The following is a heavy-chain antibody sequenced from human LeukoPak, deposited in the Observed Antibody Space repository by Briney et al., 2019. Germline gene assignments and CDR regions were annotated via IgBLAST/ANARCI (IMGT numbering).Heavy chain of an antibody. CDR3: ARMGRPVPAAMLPSSHFDY. CDR2: INHSGST. V-gene: IGHV4-34*01. J-gene: IGHJ4*02. Sequence: SETLSLTCAVYGGSFSGYYWSWIRQPPGKGLEWIGEINHSGSTNYNPSLKSRVTISVDTSKNQFSLKLSSVTAADTAVYYCARMGRPVPAAMLPSSHFDYRGQGTLVTVSS. CDR1: GGSFSGYY. D-gene: IGHD2-2*01.